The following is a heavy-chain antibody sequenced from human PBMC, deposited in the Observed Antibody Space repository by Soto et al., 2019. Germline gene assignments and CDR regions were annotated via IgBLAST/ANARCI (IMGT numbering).Heavy chain of an antibody. CDR2: INHSGST. D-gene: IGHD3-9*01. Sequence: PSETLSLTCAVYGGSFSGYYWSWIRQPPGKGLEWIGEINHSGSTNYNPSLKSRVTISVDTSKNQFSLKLSSVTAADTAVYYCARAGRYFDWPQRKNWFDPWGQGTLVTVSS. J-gene: IGHJ5*02. V-gene: IGHV4-34*01. CDR3: ARAGRYFDWPQRKNWFDP. CDR1: GGSFSGYY.